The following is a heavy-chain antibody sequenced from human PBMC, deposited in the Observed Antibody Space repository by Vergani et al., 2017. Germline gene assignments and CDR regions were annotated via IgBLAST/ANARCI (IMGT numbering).Heavy chain of an antibody. CDR3: ARAYYDFWSGYFTHALTFDP. Sequence: QVQLVQSGAEVKKPGASVKVSCKASGYTFTGYYMHWVRQAPGQGLEWMGWINPNSGGTNYAQKFQGRVTMTRDTSISTAYMELRRLRSDDTAVYYCARAYYDFWSGYFTHALTFDPWGQGTLVTVSS. D-gene: IGHD3-3*01. CDR1: GYTFTGYY. J-gene: IGHJ5*02. V-gene: IGHV1-2*02. CDR2: INPNSGGT.